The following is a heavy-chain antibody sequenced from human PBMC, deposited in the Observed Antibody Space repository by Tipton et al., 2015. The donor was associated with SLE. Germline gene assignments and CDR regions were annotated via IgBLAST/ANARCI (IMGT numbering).Heavy chain of an antibody. Sequence: TLSLTCTVSGGSISNYYWNWIRQPPGKGLEWIGHIYYTGNTNYNPSLDSRVTISVDTSKNQFSLKLTSGTAADSAVYSCVRQSWEHPFDNWGQGTLVTVSS. CDR1: GGSISNYY. CDR3: VRQSWEHPFDN. J-gene: IGHJ4*02. D-gene: IGHD1-26*01. V-gene: IGHV4-59*08. CDR2: IYYTGNT.